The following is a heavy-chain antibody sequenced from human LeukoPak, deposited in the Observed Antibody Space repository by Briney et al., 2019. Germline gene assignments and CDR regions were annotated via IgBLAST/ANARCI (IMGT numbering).Heavy chain of an antibody. CDR1: GFTFSSYS. J-gene: IGHJ4*02. CDR3: AKSLYYYDSTFDY. CDR2: ISSSSSYI. D-gene: IGHD3-22*01. Sequence: GGSLRLSCAASGFTFSSYSMNWVRQAPGKGLEWVSSISSSSSYIYYADSVKGRFTISRDNAKNSLYLQMNSLRAEDTAVYYCAKSLYYYDSTFDYWGQGTLVTVSS. V-gene: IGHV3-21*04.